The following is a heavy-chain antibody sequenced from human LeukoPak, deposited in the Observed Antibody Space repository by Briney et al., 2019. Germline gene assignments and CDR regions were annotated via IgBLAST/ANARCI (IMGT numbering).Heavy chain of an antibody. J-gene: IGHJ1*01. CDR3: ARHVVVTAIRSHEGYFQH. V-gene: IGHV1-69*13. CDR1: GGTFTSYA. D-gene: IGHD2-21*02. Sequence: ASVKVSCKTSGGTFTSYAITWVRQAPGRGLEWMGKIIPISGTTNYAQKFQGRVTFTAGESTNTAYMELGNLRSEDTAVYYCARHVVVTAIRSHEGYFQHWGQGTLVTVPS. CDR2: IIPISGTT.